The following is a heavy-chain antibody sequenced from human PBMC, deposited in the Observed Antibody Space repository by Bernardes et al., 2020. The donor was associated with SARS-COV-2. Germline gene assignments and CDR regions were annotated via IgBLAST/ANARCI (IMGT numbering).Heavy chain of an antibody. V-gene: IGHV3-21*01. D-gene: IGHD1-26*01. CDR1: GFSFSSYS. J-gene: IGHJ4*02. Sequence: GGSLRLSCAASGFSFSSYSMNWVRQAPGRGLEWVSSISSSSSSIYYADSVKGRFTVSRDNAKNSLYLQMNSLRAEDTAVYYCARGSGNYYFDYWGQGTLVTVSS. CDR3: ARGSGNYYFDY. CDR2: ISSSSSSI.